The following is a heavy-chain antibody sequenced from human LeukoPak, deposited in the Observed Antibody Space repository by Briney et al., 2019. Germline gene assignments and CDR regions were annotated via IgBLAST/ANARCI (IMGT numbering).Heavy chain of an antibody. CDR3: ARDPFDGGVLERSGPSSHYYYMDV. CDR2: MSAFSGYT. D-gene: IGHD3-3*01. J-gene: IGHJ6*03. Sequence: GASVKVSCKASGYSYGNYAISWVRRAPGQGLEWMGWMSAFSGYTKYAQKLQGRVTMTTDTSTSTAYMELRSLRSDDTAVYYCARDPFDGGVLERSGPSSHYYYMDVWGKGTTVTVSS. CDR1: GYSYGNYA. V-gene: IGHV1-18*01.